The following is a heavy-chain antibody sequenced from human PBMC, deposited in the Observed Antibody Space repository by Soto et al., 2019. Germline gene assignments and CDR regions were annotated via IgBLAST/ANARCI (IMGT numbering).Heavy chain of an antibody. CDR2: ISGTGAKT. D-gene: IGHD3-22*01. Sequence: PGGSLRLSCSASGFPLGTHDMGWVRQAPGTGLEWVSSISGTGAKTYYSNAVTGRFTISRDNSKNTLHLQMQNLRAEDTAIYYCARAMNYYDSKGWFDPWGQGTLVTVSS. CDR1: GFPLGTHD. J-gene: IGHJ5*02. CDR3: ARAMNYYDSKGWFDP. V-gene: IGHV3-23*01.